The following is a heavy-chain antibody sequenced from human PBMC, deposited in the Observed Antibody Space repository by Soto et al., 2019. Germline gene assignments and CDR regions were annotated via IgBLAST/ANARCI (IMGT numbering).Heavy chain of an antibody. Sequence: QVQLQESGPGLVKPSETLSLTCTVSGGSISSYYWSWIRQPPGKGLEWIGYIYYSGSTNYNPSLKSRVTISVDTSKNQFSLKLSSVTAADTAVYYCARSSGYYYYYYGMDVWGQGTTVTVSS. CDR3: ARSSGYYYYYYGMDV. J-gene: IGHJ6*02. D-gene: IGHD3-22*01. CDR1: GGSISSYY. V-gene: IGHV4-59*01. CDR2: IYYSGST.